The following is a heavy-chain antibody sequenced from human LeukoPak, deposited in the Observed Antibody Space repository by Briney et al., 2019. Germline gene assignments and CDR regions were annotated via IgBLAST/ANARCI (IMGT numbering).Heavy chain of an antibody. V-gene: IGHV4-31*03. CDR1: GGSISSGGYY. CDR3: ARDLIGSGDVDY. CDR2: IYYSGST. D-gene: IGHD2-15*01. J-gene: IGHJ4*01. Sequence: SETLSLTCTVSGGSISSGGYYWSWIRQHPGKGLEWIGYIYYSGSTYYNPSLKSRVTISVDTSKNQFSLELSSVTAADTAVYYCARDLIGSGDVDYWGHGTLVTVCS.